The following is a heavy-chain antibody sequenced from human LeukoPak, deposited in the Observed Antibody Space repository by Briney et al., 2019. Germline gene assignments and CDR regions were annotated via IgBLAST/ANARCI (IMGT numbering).Heavy chain of an antibody. CDR1: GGSISSSNW. CDR3: ARGRLFYNYYGSGSYYRNWFDP. J-gene: IGHJ5*02. CDR2: IYHSGST. V-gene: IGHV4-4*02. Sequence: PSETLSLTCAVSGGSISSSNWWSWVRQPPGKGLEWIGEIYHSGSTNYNPSLKSRVTISVDTSKNQFSLKLSSVTAADTAVYYCARGRLFYNYYGSGSYYRNWFDPWGQGTLVTVSS. D-gene: IGHD3-10*01.